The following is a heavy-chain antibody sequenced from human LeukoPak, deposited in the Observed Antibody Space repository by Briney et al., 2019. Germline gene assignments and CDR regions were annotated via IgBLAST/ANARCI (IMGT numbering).Heavy chain of an antibody. V-gene: IGHV3-7*01. CDR2: IKQDGSEK. CDR3: ARLDPLFYGSGIDY. Sequence: GGSLRLSCAVSGFTFSSYWMSWVRQAPGKGLEWVANIKQDGSEKYYVDSVKGRFTISRDNAKNSLYLQMNSLRAEDAAVYYCARLDPLFYGSGIDYWGQGTLVTVSS. CDR1: GFTFSSYW. D-gene: IGHD3-10*01. J-gene: IGHJ4*02.